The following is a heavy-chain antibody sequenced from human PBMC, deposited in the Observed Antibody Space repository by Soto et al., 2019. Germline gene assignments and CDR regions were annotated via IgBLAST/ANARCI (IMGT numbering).Heavy chain of an antibody. V-gene: IGHV3-30-3*01. CDR3: ARASSIVVVVAAPPGYY. J-gene: IGHJ4*02. CDR1: GFTFSSYA. D-gene: IGHD2-15*01. Sequence: QVQLVESGGGVVQPGRSLRLSCAASGFTFSSYAMHWVRQAPGKGLEWVAVISYDGSNKYYADSVKGRFTISRDNSKNTLYLQMNCLRAEDTAVYYCARASSIVVVVAAPPGYYWGQGTLVTVSS. CDR2: ISYDGSNK.